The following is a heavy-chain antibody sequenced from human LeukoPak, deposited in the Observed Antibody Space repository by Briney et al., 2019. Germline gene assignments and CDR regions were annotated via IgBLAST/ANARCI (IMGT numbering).Heavy chain of an antibody. V-gene: IGHV3-23*01. CDR1: GFTFGTYG. CDR3: AKEAHVAVTTYDY. D-gene: IGHD4-17*01. Sequence: GGSLRLSCAASGFTFGTYGMAWVRQARGKGLEWVSSISSSGGGTYYGDSVKGRFTISRDNSKNTLYLQMNSLRDEDTALYYCAKEAHVAVTTYDYWGQGTLVTVSS. J-gene: IGHJ4*02. CDR2: ISSSGGGT.